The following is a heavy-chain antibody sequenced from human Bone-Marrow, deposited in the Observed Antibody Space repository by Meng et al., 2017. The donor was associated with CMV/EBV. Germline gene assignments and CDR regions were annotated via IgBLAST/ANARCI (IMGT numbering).Heavy chain of an antibody. V-gene: IGHV4-34*01. Sequence: GSLRLSCAVYGGSFSGYYWSWIRQPPGKGLEWIGEINHSGSTNYNPSLKSRVTISVDTSKNQFSLKLSSVTAADTAVYYCARDLYGGNSPTGYWGQGTLVTVSS. CDR3: ARDLYGGNSPTGY. CDR1: GGSFSGYY. CDR2: INHSGST. D-gene: IGHD4-23*01. J-gene: IGHJ4*02.